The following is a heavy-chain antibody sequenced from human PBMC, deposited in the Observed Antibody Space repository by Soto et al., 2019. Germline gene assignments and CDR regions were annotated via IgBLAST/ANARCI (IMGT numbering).Heavy chain of an antibody. J-gene: IGHJ5*02. CDR2: ISYDGSNK. V-gene: IGHV3-30-3*01. CDR3: ARDVGYCSSTSCYTGS. Sequence: ESVGGVVQPGRSLRLSCAASGFTFSSYAMHWVRQAPGKGLEWVAVISYDGSNKYYADSVKGRFTISRDNSKNTLYLQMNSLRAEDTAVYYCARDVGYCSSTSCYTGSWGQGTLVTVSS. CDR1: GFTFSSYA. D-gene: IGHD2-2*02.